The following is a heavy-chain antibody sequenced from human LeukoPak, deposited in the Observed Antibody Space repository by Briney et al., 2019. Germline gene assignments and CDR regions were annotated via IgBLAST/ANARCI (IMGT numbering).Heavy chain of an antibody. CDR1: GFTFSSYW. CDR3: ARARGVVMRFDY. D-gene: IGHD3-22*01. V-gene: IGHV3-74*01. Sequence: GGSLRLSCAASGFTFSSYWMHWVRQAPGKGLVWVSRINSDGSSTSYADSVKGRFTISRDNAKDTLYLQMNSLRAEDTAVYYCARARGVVMRFDYWGQGTLVTVSS. CDR2: INSDGSST. J-gene: IGHJ4*02.